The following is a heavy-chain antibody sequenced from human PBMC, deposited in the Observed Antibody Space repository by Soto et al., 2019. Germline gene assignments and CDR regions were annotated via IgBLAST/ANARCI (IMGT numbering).Heavy chain of an antibody. CDR3: ARGPNPMIRGVVISAFEF. Sequence: SETLSLTCTVSGGSISIGGYYWTWIRQHPTKGLEWIGYIYYTGSTFYNPSLRSRVTMSADTSKNEFYLKLRSVTAADTAVCYCARGPNPMIRGVVISAFEFWGQGSLATVSS. CDR2: IYYTGST. V-gene: IGHV4-31*03. CDR1: GGSISIGGYY. D-gene: IGHD3-10*01. J-gene: IGHJ4*02.